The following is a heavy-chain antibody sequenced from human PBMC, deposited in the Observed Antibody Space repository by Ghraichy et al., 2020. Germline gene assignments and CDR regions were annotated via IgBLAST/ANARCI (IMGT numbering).Heavy chain of an antibody. V-gene: IGHV4-34*01. CDR1: GGSFSGYY. D-gene: IGHD3-3*01. J-gene: IGHJ4*02. Sequence: SETLSLTCAVYGGSFSGYYWSWIRQPPGKGLEWIGEINHSGSTNYNPSLKSRVTISVDTSKNQFSLKLSSVTAADTAVYYCARAQYYDFWSGYYPFDYWGQGTLVTVSS. CDR2: INHSGST. CDR3: ARAQYYDFWSGYYPFDY.